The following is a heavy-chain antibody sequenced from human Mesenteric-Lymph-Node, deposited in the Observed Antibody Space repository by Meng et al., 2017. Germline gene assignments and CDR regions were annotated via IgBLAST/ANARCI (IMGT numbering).Heavy chain of an antibody. V-gene: IGHV5-51*01. CDR1: GYSFTSYW. D-gene: IGHD4-23*01. Sequence: GGSLRLSCKGSGYSFTSYWIGWVRQMPGKGLEWMGIIYPGDSDTRYSPSFQGQVTISADKSISTAYLQWSSLKTSDTAMYYCARRTTVVTPDYYYRMDVWGQGTMVTGSS. J-gene: IGHJ6*02. CDR2: IYPGDSDT. CDR3: ARRTTVVTPDYYYRMDV.